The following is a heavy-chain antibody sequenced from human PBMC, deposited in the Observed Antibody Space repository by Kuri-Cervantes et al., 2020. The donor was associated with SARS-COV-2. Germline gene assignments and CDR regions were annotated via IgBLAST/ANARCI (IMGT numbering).Heavy chain of an antibody. J-gene: IGHJ1*01. CDR1: GGSIRSGAYY. Sequence: LSLSSSASGGSIRSGAYYCHWIRHGPGKGLEWIGNIYYNGVTYYNPSLKSRVTISVDTSKNQFSLKLSSMTDADTAVYYCATDKPSYGGNGYLQLWGQGTLVTVSS. CDR2: IYYNGVT. V-gene: IGHV4-31*03. D-gene: IGHD4-23*01. CDR3: ATDKPSYGGNGYLQL.